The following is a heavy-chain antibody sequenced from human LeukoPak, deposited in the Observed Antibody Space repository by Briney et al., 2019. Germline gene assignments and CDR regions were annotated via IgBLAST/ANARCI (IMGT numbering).Heavy chain of an antibody. Sequence: PGGSLRLSCAASGFTFSTSGMHWVRQAPGKGLEWVAVLSYDGTNKYYANSVKGRFTISRDSSKNTLYLQMHSLRAEDTAVYYCAKDVRMLAAAADYWGQGTLVTVSS. D-gene: IGHD6-13*01. J-gene: IGHJ4*02. V-gene: IGHV3-30*18. CDR2: LSYDGTNK. CDR3: AKDVRMLAAAADY. CDR1: GFTFSTSG.